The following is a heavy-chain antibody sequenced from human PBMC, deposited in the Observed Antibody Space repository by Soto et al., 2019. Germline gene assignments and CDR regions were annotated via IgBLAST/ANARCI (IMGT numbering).Heavy chain of an antibody. CDR3: ARDWAYSFDY. CDR2: ISGGSGAS. D-gene: IGHD2-21*01. V-gene: IGHV3-48*01. CDR1: GFALNDYN. Sequence: EVQLVESGGGLVQPGGSLRLSCAASGFALNDYNMKWVRQAPGKGLEWVSDISGGSGASYYADSVKGRFTSSRDNAKNSLYLQMNDLRVEDTAIYYCARDWAYSFDYWGQGTLVTVSS. J-gene: IGHJ4*02.